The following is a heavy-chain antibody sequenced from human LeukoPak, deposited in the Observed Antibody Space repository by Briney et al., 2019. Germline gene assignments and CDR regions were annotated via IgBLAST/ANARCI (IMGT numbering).Heavy chain of an antibody. D-gene: IGHD2-15*01. CDR2: IYHSGST. J-gene: IGHJ4*02. CDR3: ACSESDVVVVVAAGDY. V-gene: IGHV4-38-2*02. CDR1: GYSISSGYY. Sequence: PPETLSLTCTVSGYSISSGYYWGWIRQPPGKGLEWIGSIYHSGSTYYNPSLKSRVTISVDTSKNQFSLKLSSVTAADTAVYYCACSESDVVVVVAAGDYWGQGTLVTVSS.